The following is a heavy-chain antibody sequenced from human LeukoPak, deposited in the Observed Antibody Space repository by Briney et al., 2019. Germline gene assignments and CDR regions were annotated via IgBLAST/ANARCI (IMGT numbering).Heavy chain of an antibody. Sequence: GESLKISCKGSGYSFTSYWIGWVRPMPGKGLEWMGIIYPGDSDTRYSPSFQGQVTISADKSISTAYLQWSSLKASDTAMYYCARHRYCSSTSCNSYYYYGMDVWGQGTTVTVSS. V-gene: IGHV5-51*01. D-gene: IGHD2-2*02. CDR2: IYPGDSDT. CDR3: ARHRYCSSTSCNSYYYYGMDV. J-gene: IGHJ6*02. CDR1: GYSFTSYW.